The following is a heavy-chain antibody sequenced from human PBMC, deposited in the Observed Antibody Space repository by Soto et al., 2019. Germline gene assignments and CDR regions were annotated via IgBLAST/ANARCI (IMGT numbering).Heavy chain of an antibody. Sequence: EVQLVESGGGLIQSGGSLSLSCAASGFTVGNNYMSWVRQAPGKGLEWISVIYRGGNTFYADSVKGRSTISRDTSKNIVYLQMNSLRVEDTAVYYCARDLAPHTDWGKGTLVIVSS. CDR1: GFTVGNNY. J-gene: IGHJ4*02. CDR3: ARDLAPHTD. D-gene: IGHD5-12*01. CDR2: IYRGGNT. V-gene: IGHV3-53*01.